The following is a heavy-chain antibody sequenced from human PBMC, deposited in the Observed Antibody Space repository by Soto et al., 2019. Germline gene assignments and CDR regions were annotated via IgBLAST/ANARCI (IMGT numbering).Heavy chain of an antibody. CDR3: ARGIAALYYYYGMDV. J-gene: IGHJ6*02. D-gene: IGHD6-6*01. CDR2: INHSGST. V-gene: IGHV4-34*01. CDR1: GGSFSGYY. Sequence: SATLSLTCAVYGGSFSGYYWRWIRQPPGKGLEWIGEINHSGSTNYNPSLKSRVTISVDTSKNQFSLKLSSVTAADTAVYYCARGIAALYYYYGMDVWGQGTTVTVSS.